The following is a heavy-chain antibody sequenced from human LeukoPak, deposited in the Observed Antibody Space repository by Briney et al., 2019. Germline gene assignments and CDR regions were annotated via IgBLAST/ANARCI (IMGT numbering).Heavy chain of an antibody. V-gene: IGHV3-21*01. D-gene: IGHD3-10*01. CDR3: ASPPQDYYGSGEGAFDF. J-gene: IGHJ3*01. CDR2: ISSSSYYI. Sequence: PGGSLRLSCAASGFTFSTYSMNWVRQAPGKGLEWVSSISSSSYYIYHADSVKGRFTISRDNAKNSLYLQMNSLRAEDTAVYYCASPPQDYYGSGEGAFDFWGQGTMVIVSS. CDR1: GFTFSTYS.